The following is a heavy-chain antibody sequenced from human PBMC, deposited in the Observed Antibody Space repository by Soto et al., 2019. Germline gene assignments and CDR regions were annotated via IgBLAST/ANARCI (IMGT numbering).Heavy chain of an antibody. Sequence: LSLTCTVSGGSISSSTYYWGWLRQPPGKGLEWIGSIYYSGSAYYNPSLKSRVTISVDTSKNQFSLKLSSVTTPDTAVYYCARHIRALYDYWGQGTLVTVSS. J-gene: IGHJ4*02. CDR2: IYYSGSA. V-gene: IGHV4-39*01. CDR3: ARHIRALYDY. CDR1: GGSISSSTYY. D-gene: IGHD1-20*01.